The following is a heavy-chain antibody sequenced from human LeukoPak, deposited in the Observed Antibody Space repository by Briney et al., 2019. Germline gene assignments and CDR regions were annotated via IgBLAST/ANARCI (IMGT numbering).Heavy chain of an antibody. CDR3: AKDRGSSMKYDWFDP. Sequence: GGSLRLSCAASGFTFSSYALSWVRQATGKGLEWVSGISGSGGNTYYADSVKGRFTISRDKSKNNLYLQMNSLRGEDTAVYYCAKDRGSSMKYDWFDPWGQGTPVIVSS. J-gene: IGHJ5*02. CDR2: ISGSGGNT. D-gene: IGHD2-2*01. V-gene: IGHV3-23*01. CDR1: GFTFSSYA.